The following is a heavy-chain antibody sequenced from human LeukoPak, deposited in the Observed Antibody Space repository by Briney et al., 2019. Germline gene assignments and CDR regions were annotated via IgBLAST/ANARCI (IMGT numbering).Heavy chain of an antibody. J-gene: IGHJ6*02. D-gene: IGHD2-2*01. CDR1: GYTFTSYD. CDR2: MNPNSGNT. CDR3: ARFSYPLDIVVVPAASLGDDGMDV. Sequence: ASVKVSCKASGYTFTSYDINWVRQATGQGLEWMGWMNPNSGNTGYAQKFQGRVTMTRNTSISTAYIELSSLRSEDTAVYYCARFSYPLDIVVVPAASLGDDGMDVWGQGTTVTVTS. V-gene: IGHV1-8*01.